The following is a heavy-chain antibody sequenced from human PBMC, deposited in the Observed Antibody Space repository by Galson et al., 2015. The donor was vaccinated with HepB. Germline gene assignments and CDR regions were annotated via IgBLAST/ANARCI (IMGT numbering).Heavy chain of an antibody. V-gene: IGHV1-18*04. CDR3: ARARRGSGDAFDI. CDR1: GYTFTSYG. J-gene: IGHJ3*02. CDR2: INAYNGNT. Sequence: SVKVSCKASGYTFTSYGISWVRQAPGQGLEWMGWINAYNGNTNYAQKLQGRVTMTTDTSTSTAYMELRSLRSDGTAVYYCARARRGSGDAFDIWGQGTMVTVSS. D-gene: IGHD6-19*01.